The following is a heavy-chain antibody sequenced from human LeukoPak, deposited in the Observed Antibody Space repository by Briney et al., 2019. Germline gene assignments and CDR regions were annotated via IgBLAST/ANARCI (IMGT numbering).Heavy chain of an antibody. V-gene: IGHV3-21*01. CDR1: GFTFNSYS. Sequence: PGGSLRLSCATSGFTFNSYSMNWVRQAPGKGLEWVSSISSSSNYIYYADSVKGRFTISRDNAKNSLFLQMNSLRAEDTAVYYCARAGGPVAGLYCFDYWGQGNMVTVSS. D-gene: IGHD6-19*01. CDR3: ARAGGPVAGLYCFDY. CDR2: ISSSSNYI. J-gene: IGHJ4*02.